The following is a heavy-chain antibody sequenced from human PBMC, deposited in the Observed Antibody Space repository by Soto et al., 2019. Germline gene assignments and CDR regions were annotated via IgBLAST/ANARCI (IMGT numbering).Heavy chain of an antibody. J-gene: IGHJ4*02. D-gene: IGHD3-3*01. Sequence: KTGGSLRLSCAASGFTFSSYSMNWVRQAPGKGLEWVSSISSSSSYIYYADSVKGRFTISRDNAKNSLYLQMNSLRAEDTAVYYCASLVVTIFGQVGPFDYWGQGTLVTVSS. CDR3: ASLVVTIFGQVGPFDY. CDR2: ISSSSSYI. V-gene: IGHV3-21*01. CDR1: GFTFSSYS.